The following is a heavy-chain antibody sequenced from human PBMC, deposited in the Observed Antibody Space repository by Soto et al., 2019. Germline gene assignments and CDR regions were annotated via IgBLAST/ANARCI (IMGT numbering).Heavy chain of an antibody. J-gene: IGHJ6*02. CDR2: IKTKAEGGPT. CDR1: GLPISDAW. Sequence: EVQLVESGGGFIQPGGSLRLSCAASGLPISDAWMNWVRQAPGKGLEWVGRIKTKAEGGPTDYAEAVKGRFTVSRDDSKNTLYLQMNSLKREDTAMYYCTTGSVEGVWGQGTTVTVSS. D-gene: IGHD2-15*01. CDR3: TTGSVEGV. V-gene: IGHV3-15*07.